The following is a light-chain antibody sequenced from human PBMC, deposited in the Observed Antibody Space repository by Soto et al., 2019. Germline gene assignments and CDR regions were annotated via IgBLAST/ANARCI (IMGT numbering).Light chain of an antibody. CDR1: QGISTF. V-gene: IGKV1-9*01. CDR2: AAS. CDR3: QQLNSDPIT. Sequence: DIKLTQSPSFLSASVGDRVTITCRASQGISTFLAWYQLKPGKAPKIPIYAASTLQSGVPSRFSGSRSETEFTLTISTLQPEDFAPYYCQQLNSDPITFGQGTRREIK. J-gene: IGKJ5*01.